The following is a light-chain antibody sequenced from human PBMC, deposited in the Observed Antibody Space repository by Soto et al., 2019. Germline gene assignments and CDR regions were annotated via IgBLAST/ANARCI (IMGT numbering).Light chain of an antibody. J-gene: IGLJ3*02. CDR1: SSDVGSYDR. CDR3: CSSVGGPIWV. Sequence: QSVLAQPASVSGSPGQSIAISCTGTSSDVGSYDRVSWYQHPPGKAPTLMIYEVNKRPSGVSDRFSGSKSGNTASLTISGLQAEDEADYYCCSSVGGPIWVFGGGTKLTVL. CDR2: EVN. V-gene: IGLV2-23*02.